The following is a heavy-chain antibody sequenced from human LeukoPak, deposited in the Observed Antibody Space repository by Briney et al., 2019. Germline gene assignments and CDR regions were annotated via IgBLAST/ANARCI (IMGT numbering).Heavy chain of an antibody. CDR3: AKEDSGYDSFDY. Sequence: PGGSLRLSCAASGFTFSIYSMSWVRQAPGKGLEWVSGISGSDGSTHYADSVKGRFTISRDNSKNTLFLQMNSLRAEDTAVYYCAKEDSGYDSFDYWGQGTLVTVSS. CDR2: ISGSDGST. J-gene: IGHJ4*02. CDR1: GFTFSIYS. V-gene: IGHV3-23*01. D-gene: IGHD5-12*01.